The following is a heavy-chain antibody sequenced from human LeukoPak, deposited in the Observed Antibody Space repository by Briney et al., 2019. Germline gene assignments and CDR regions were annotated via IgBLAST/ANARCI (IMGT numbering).Heavy chain of an antibody. Sequence: GGSLRLSCAASGFTFSDYSMNWVRQAPGKGLEWISYIGIDSGNTNYADSVKGRFTISGDKAKNSLYLQMNSLRVEDAAVYYCARDYKYALDNWGQGTLVTVSS. CDR3: ARDYKYALDN. CDR2: IGIDSGNT. J-gene: IGHJ4*02. V-gene: IGHV3-48*01. D-gene: IGHD5-24*01. CDR1: GFTFSDYS.